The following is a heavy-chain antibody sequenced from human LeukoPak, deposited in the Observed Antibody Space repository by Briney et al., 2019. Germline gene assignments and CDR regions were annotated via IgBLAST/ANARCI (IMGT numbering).Heavy chain of an antibody. J-gene: IGHJ4*02. V-gene: IGHV3-33*06. CDR3: AKDLGSSAEGGY. CDR2: IWYDGSNK. CDR1: GFTFSSYG. D-gene: IGHD2-2*01. Sequence: GGSLRLSCAASGFTFSSYGMHWVRQAPGKGLEWVAVIWYDGSNKYYADSVKGRFTISRDNSKNTLYLQMNSLRAEDTAVYYCAKDLGSSAEGGYWGQGTLVTVSS.